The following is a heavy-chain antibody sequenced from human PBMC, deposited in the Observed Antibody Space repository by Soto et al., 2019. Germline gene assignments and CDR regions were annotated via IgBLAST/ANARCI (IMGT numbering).Heavy chain of an antibody. CDR1: GGSINSGGYY. V-gene: IGHV4-31*03. J-gene: IGHJ4*02. CDR2: MYCSGST. Sequence: QVQLRESGPGLVKPSQTLSLTCTVSGGSINSGGYYWNWIRQHPGKGLEWIGYMYCSGSTYYNPFLRSRVIISADRSENHSSLKLSSVTAADTAVYFCARGYRQSGDSSSWVFDYCGQGTLVNVSS. CDR3: ARGYRQSGDSSSWVFDY. D-gene: IGHD6-13*01.